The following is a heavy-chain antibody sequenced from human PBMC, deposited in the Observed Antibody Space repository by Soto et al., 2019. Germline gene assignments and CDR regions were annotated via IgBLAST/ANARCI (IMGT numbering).Heavy chain of an antibody. CDR3: VRAYYDTSGYSLDP. V-gene: IGHV4-59*01. CDR1: GGSISSYY. Sequence: SETLSLTCTVSGGSISSYYWAWIRQPPGKGLEWIGYIYFESTNYNPSLKSRVIISVDTSKNQFSLRLSSVTAADTAVYYCVRAYYDTSGYSLDPWGQGTLVTVSS. J-gene: IGHJ5*02. CDR2: IYFEST. D-gene: IGHD3-22*01.